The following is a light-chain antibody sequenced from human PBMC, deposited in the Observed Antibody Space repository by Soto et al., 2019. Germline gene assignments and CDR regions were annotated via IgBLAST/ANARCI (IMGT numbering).Light chain of an antibody. J-gene: IGLJ2*01. V-gene: IGLV2-23*01. Sequence: QSALTQPASVSGSPGQSITISCTGTSSDVGSYNLVSWYQQHPGKAPKLMIYEGSKRPSGISNRFSGSKSGNTASLTISGLQAEDEADYYCCSYAGSSTLLFGGETKLTVL. CDR3: CSYAGSSTLL. CDR1: SSDVGSYNL. CDR2: EGS.